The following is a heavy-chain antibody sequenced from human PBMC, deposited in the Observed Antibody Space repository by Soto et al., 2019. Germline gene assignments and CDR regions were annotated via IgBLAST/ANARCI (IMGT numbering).Heavy chain of an antibody. CDR3: AKESYDFWSGYYTIYYFDY. Sequence: EVQLLESGGGLVQPGGSLRLSCAASGFTFSSYAMSWVRQAPGKGLEWVSAISGSGGSTYYADSVKGRFTISRDNSKNTLYLKMNSLRAEDTAVYYCAKESYDFWSGYYTIYYFDYWGQGTLVTVSS. J-gene: IGHJ4*02. V-gene: IGHV3-23*01. CDR2: ISGSGGST. D-gene: IGHD3-3*01. CDR1: GFTFSSYA.